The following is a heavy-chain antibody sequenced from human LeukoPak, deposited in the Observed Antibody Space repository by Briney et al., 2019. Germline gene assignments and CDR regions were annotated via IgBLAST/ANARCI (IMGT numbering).Heavy chain of an antibody. Sequence: PGRSLRLSCAASRFIFSSYAMNWVRQAPGKGLEWVAVISNDGSNSYYADSVKGRFTISRDNSKNTLYLQMNILRAEDTAVYYCARRAGAYSHPYDYWGQGTLVTVSS. CDR1: RFIFSSYA. J-gene: IGHJ4*02. CDR3: ARRAGAYSHPYDY. V-gene: IGHV3-30*04. CDR2: ISNDGSNS. D-gene: IGHD4/OR15-4a*01.